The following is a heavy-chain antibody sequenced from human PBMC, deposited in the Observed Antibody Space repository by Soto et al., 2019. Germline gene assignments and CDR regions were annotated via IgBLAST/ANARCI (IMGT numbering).Heavy chain of an antibody. Sequence: TLSLTCTVSGGSISSSSYYWGWIRQPPGKGLEWIGSIYYSGSTHYNPSLKSRVTISVDTSKNQFSLKLSSVTAADTAVYYCARAPYSSGWDFDYWGQGTLVTVSS. CDR1: GGSISSSSYY. J-gene: IGHJ4*02. D-gene: IGHD6-19*01. V-gene: IGHV4-39*01. CDR3: ARAPYSSGWDFDY. CDR2: IYYSGST.